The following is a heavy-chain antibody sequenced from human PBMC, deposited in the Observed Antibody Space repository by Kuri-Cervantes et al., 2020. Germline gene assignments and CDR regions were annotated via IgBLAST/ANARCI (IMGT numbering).Heavy chain of an antibody. CDR1: GFIFSNYW. CDR3: ARDIARPVTATLAY. D-gene: IGHD2-21*02. Sequence: GGSLRLSCAASGFIFSNYWMSWVRQAPGKGLEWVAHIKEDGSQKFYVDSVKGRFTISRDNSKNTLYLQMGSLRAEDMAVYYCARDIARPVTATLAYWGQGTLVTVSS. CDR2: IKEDGSQK. V-gene: IGHV3-7*01. J-gene: IGHJ4*02.